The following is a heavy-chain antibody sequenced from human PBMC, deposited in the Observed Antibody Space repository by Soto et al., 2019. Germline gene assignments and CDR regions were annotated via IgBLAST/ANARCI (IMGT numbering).Heavy chain of an antibody. Sequence: GGSLRLSCAASGFTFSSYSMNWVRQAPGKGLEWVSSISSSSSYIYYADSVKGRFTIPRDNAKNSLYLQMNSLRAEDTAVYYCARDGPDTAMVTHYFDYWGQGTLVTVSS. CDR1: GFTFSSYS. J-gene: IGHJ4*02. CDR3: ARDGPDTAMVTHYFDY. CDR2: ISSSSSYI. D-gene: IGHD5-18*01. V-gene: IGHV3-21*01.